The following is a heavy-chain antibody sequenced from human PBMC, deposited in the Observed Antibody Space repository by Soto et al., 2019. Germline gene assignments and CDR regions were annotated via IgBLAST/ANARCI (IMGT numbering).Heavy chain of an antibody. D-gene: IGHD3-22*01. Sequence: QVQLVQSGAEVKKPGSSVKVSCKASGGTFSSYAISWVRQAPGQGLEWMGGIIPIFGTANYAQKFQGRVTITADESTSTAYMELSSLRSEDTAVYYCAGSYDSSGYAEYYFDYWGQGTLVTVSS. V-gene: IGHV1-69*01. CDR1: GGTFSSYA. J-gene: IGHJ4*02. CDR2: IIPIFGTA. CDR3: AGSYDSSGYAEYYFDY.